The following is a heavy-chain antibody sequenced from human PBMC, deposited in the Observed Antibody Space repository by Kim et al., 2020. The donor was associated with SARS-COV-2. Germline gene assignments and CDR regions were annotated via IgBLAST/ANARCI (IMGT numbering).Heavy chain of an antibody. CDR2: T. Sequence: TLYHPPVKSRLTISVDTSKNQVFLNLNSVTTADTAIYYCARGGQYTTTFDSWGQGTLVTVSS. J-gene: IGHJ4*02. D-gene: IGHD2-2*02. V-gene: IGHV4-59*09. CDR3: ARGGQYTTTFDS.